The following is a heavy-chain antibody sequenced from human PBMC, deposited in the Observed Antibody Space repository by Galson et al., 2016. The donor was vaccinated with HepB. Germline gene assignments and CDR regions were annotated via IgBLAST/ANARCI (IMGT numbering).Heavy chain of an antibody. J-gene: IGHJ4*02. CDR2: ISFDGKET. CDR1: GFTFSSHG. Sequence: SLRLSCAASGFTFSSHGMHWVRQAPGKAMEWVALISFDGKETFYADSVKGRFTVPRDNAKNTLYLQISSLRAEDTAVYYCTNLEFRSGWFLDHWGQGTQVTVSS. V-gene: IGHV3-33*06. CDR3: TNLEFRSGWFLDH. D-gene: IGHD6-19*01.